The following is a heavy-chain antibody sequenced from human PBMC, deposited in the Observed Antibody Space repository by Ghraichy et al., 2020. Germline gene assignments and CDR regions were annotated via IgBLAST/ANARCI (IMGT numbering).Heavy chain of an antibody. D-gene: IGHD5/OR15-5a*01. J-gene: IGHJ4*02. V-gene: IGHV4-39*01. Sequence: SQTLSLTCTVSGGSISSSNYFWGWIRQPPGKGLEWIGSIYFSGSTYFNPSLKSRVTISVDTSKNQLSLKLSSVTAADTAVYYCARRETSVWLLLEYWGQGTLVTVSS. CDR2: IYFSGST. CDR1: GGSISSSNYF. CDR3: ARRETSVWLLLEY.